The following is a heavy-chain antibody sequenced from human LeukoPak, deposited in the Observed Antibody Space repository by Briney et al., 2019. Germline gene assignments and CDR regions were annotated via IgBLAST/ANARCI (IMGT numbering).Heavy chain of an antibody. Sequence: SETLSLTCTVSGGSVSSYYWSWIRQPPGKGLEWIGYIYYSGSTNYNPSLKSRVTISVDTSKNQFSLKLSSVTAADTAVYYCARGVSSGWFYYYYGMDVWGQGTTVTVSS. CDR2: IYYSGST. CDR1: GGSVSSYY. J-gene: IGHJ6*02. D-gene: IGHD6-19*01. CDR3: ARGVSSGWFYYYYGMDV. V-gene: IGHV4-59*02.